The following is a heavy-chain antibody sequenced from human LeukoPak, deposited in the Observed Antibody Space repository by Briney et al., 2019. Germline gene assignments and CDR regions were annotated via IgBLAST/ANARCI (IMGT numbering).Heavy chain of an antibody. CDR3: ASSSYDSSGYYDY. Sequence: GGSLRLSCAASGFTFSSYATHWVRQAPGKGLEWVAVISYDGTNKYYADSVKGRFTISRDNSKNTLYLQMNSLRAEDTAVYYCASSSYDSSGYYDYWGQGTLVTVSS. V-gene: IGHV3-30*04. D-gene: IGHD3-22*01. CDR2: ISYDGTNK. J-gene: IGHJ4*02. CDR1: GFTFSSYA.